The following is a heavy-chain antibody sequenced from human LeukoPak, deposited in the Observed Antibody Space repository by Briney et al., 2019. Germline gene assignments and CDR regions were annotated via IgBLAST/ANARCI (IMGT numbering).Heavy chain of an antibody. CDR1: GFTFSSYS. CDR2: ISSSSSYI. Sequence: EGSLRLSCAASGFTFSSYSMNWVRQAPGKGLEWVSSISSSSSYIYYADSVKGRFTISRDNAKNSLYLQMNSLRAEDTAVYYCARDVDNGGSFDYWGQGTLVTVSS. V-gene: IGHV3-21*01. CDR3: ARDVDNGGSFDY. D-gene: IGHD2-15*01. J-gene: IGHJ4*02.